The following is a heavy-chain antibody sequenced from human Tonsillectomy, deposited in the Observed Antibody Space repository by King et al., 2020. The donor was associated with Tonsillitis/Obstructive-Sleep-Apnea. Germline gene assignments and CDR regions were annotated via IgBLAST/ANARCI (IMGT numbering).Heavy chain of an antibody. V-gene: IGHV2-5*02. CDR1: GFSLSTSGVG. CDR3: AHTAEAVAEFGMDV. J-gene: IGHJ6*02. Sequence: TLQESGPTLVKPPQTLTLTCTFSGFSLSTSGVGVGWIRQPPGKALEWLALIYWDDDKRYSPSLKSRLTITKDTSKNQVVLTMTNMDPVDTATYYCAHTAEAVAEFGMDVWGQGTTVTVSS. CDR2: IYWDDDK. D-gene: IGHD6-19*01.